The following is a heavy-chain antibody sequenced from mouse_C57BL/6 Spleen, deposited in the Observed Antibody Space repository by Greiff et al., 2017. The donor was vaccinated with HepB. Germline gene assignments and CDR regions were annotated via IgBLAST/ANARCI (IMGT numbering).Heavy chain of an antibody. J-gene: IGHJ2*01. Sequence: VQGVESGPGLVQPSQCLSITCTVSGFSLTSYGVHWVRQSPGKGLEWLGVIWSGGCTDYNAAFISRLSISKDNSTTQVFFKMNSLQADDTAIYYCASYDYAGSYFDYWGQGTTLTVSS. CDR2: IWSGGCT. V-gene: IGHV2-2*01. CDR3: ASYDYAGSYFDY. D-gene: IGHD2-4*01. CDR1: GFSLTSYG.